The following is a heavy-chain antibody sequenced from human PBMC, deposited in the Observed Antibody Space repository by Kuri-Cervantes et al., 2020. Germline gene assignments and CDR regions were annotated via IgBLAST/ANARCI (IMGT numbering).Heavy chain of an antibody. CDR1: GYTFTSYG. D-gene: IGHD6-6*01. Sequence: SVKVSCKASGYTFTSYGISWVRQAPGRGLEWMGGIIPIFGTANYAQKFQGRVTITADESTSTAYMELSSLRSEDTAVYYCARDPRPSGIAARPYFDYWGQGTLVTVSS. CDR3: ARDPRPSGIAARPYFDY. V-gene: IGHV1-69*13. CDR2: IIPIFGTA. J-gene: IGHJ4*02.